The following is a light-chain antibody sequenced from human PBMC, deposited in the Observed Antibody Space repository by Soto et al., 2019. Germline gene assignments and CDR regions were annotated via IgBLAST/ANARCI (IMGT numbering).Light chain of an antibody. CDR2: DAS. CDR3: QQRCDWPLT. V-gene: IGKV3-11*01. Sequence: EIVLTQSPATLSLSPGERATLSCRASQSVSSQLAWYQQKPGQAPRLLIYDASNRATGIPARFSCSGSATDFTLTISSLEPEDFAVYYCQQRCDWPLTFGGGTKVEIK. CDR1: QSVSSQ. J-gene: IGKJ4*01.